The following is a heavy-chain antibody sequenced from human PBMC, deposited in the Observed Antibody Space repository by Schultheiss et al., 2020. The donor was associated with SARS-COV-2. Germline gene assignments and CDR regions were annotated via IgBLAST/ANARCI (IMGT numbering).Heavy chain of an antibody. CDR3: AKVNDYSNYGYYFDY. V-gene: IGHV3-66*01. D-gene: IGHD4-11*01. J-gene: IGHJ4*02. CDR1: GFTFSSYA. CDR2: IYSGGST. Sequence: GGSLRLSCAASGFTFSSYAMSWVRQAPGKGLEWVSAIYSGGSTYYADSVKGRFTISRYNSKNTLYLQMNSLRAEDTAVYYCAKVNDYSNYGYYFDYWGQGTLVTVSS.